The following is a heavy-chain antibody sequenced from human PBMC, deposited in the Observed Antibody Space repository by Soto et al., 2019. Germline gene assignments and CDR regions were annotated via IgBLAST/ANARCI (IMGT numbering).Heavy chain of an antibody. J-gene: IGHJ2*01. CDR3: ARASGGGWYFDL. CDR1: GGSISSGGYS. Sequence: QLQLQESGSGLVKPSQTLSLTCAVSGGSISSGGYSWSWIRQPPGKGLEWIGYIYHSGSTYYNPCLKRRVPISGDRSKNQFSLKLGSGTAADPAVDYCARASGGGWYFDLWGRGTLVTVSS. CDR2: IYHSGST. D-gene: IGHD3-10*01. V-gene: IGHV4-30-2*01.